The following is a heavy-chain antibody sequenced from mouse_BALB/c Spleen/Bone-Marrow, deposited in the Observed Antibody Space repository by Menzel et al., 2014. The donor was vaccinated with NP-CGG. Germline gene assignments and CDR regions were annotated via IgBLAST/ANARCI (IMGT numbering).Heavy chain of an antibody. CDR2: INPSTGYT. CDR1: GYTFTSYW. D-gene: IGHD4-1*01. CDR3: ARSRTGTYFDY. Sequence: VQRVESGAELAKPGASVKMSCKASGYTFTSYWMHWVKQRPGQGLEWIGYINPSTGYTEYNQKLKDKATLTADKSSSTAYMQLSSLTSEDSAVYYCARSRTGTYFDYWGQGTTLTVSS. J-gene: IGHJ2*01. V-gene: IGHV1-7*01.